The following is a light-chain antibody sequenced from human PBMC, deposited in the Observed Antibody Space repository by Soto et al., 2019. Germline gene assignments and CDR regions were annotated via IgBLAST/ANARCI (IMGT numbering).Light chain of an antibody. J-gene: IGKJ4*01. Sequence: EIVMTQSPATLSVSPGERATLSCRASQSVINDLAWYQQKPGQAPRFLIYGASTRATGIPARFSGSGSGTEFTLTISSLQSEDFAVYYCQQYNNWPPLTFGGGTTVEIK. CDR2: GAS. CDR3: QQYNNWPPLT. V-gene: IGKV3-15*01. CDR1: QSVIND.